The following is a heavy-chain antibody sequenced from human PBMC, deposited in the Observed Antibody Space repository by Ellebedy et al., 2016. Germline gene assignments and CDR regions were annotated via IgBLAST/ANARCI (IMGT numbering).Heavy chain of an antibody. CDR3: AKDLQSHKPYYDSSGYYFDY. J-gene: IGHJ4*02. CDR1: GFTFSSYA. D-gene: IGHD3-22*01. V-gene: IGHV3-23*01. CDR2: ISGSGGST. Sequence: GGSLRLSXAASGFTFSSYAMSWVRQAPGKGLEWVSAISGSGGSTYYADSVKGRFTISRDNSKNTLYLQMNSLRAEDTAVYYCAKDLQSHKPYYDSSGYYFDYWGQGTLVTVSS.